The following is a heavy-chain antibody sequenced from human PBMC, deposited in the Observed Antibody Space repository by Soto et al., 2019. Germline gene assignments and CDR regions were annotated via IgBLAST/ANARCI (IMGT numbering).Heavy chain of an antibody. D-gene: IGHD3-16*01. Sequence: QLQLQESGSGPVKPSQTLSLTCTVSGGSITSGNSYSWSWIRQPPGKGLEWIGSISRSGSTSYNPSLKGRVTMSVDKSKNQFSLNLSSVTAADMAVYYCARAVAPYLGTWFDPWGQGTLVIVSS. CDR2: ISRSGST. CDR1: GGSITSGNSYS. J-gene: IGHJ5*02. V-gene: IGHV4-30-2*01. CDR3: ARAVAPYLGTWFDP.